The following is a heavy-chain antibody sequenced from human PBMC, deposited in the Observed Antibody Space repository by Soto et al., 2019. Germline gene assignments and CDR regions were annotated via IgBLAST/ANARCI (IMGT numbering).Heavy chain of an antibody. V-gene: IGHV1-8*01. J-gene: IGHJ4*02. CDR3: ARASFDSSGYYPPSRDY. CDR2: MNPNSGNT. D-gene: IGHD3-22*01. Sequence: GASVKVSCKASGYTFTSYDINWVRQATGQGLEWMGWMNPNSGNTGYAQKFQGRVTMTRNTSISTAYMELSSLRSEDTAVYYCARASFDSSGYYPPSRDYWGQGTLVTVSS. CDR1: GYTFTSYD.